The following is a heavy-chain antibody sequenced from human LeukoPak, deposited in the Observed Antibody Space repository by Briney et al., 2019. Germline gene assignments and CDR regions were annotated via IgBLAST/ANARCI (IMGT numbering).Heavy chain of an antibody. V-gene: IGHV4-38-2*01. D-gene: IGHD6-19*01. CDR2: IYHGGST. J-gene: IGHJ3*02. Sequence: SETLSLTCAVSGYSISSGYYWGWIRQPPGKGLEWIGSIYHGGSTNYNPSLKSRVTISVDTSKNHFSLKLSSVTAADTAVYYCARGPVAGTLDAFDIWGQGTMVTVSS. CDR3: ARGPVAGTLDAFDI. CDR1: GYSISSGYY.